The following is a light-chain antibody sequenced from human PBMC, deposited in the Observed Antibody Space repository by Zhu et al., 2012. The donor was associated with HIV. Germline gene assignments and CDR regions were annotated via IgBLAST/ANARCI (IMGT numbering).Light chain of an antibody. Sequence: EIVMTQSPASLSVSPGERATLSCRASQSIGTNLAWYQQKGGQAPRLLIHGAFTRATGVPARFSGSGSGTEFTLTISSLQSEDFAVYYCQQYDQWPPLTFGGGTKVEIK. J-gene: IGKJ4*01. CDR2: GAF. CDR1: QSIGTN. V-gene: IGKV3-15*01. CDR3: QQYDQWPPLT.